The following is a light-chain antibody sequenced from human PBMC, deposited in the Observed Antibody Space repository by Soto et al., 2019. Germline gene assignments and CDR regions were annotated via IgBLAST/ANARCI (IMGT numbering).Light chain of an antibody. J-gene: IGKJ2*01. CDR1: QSISIW. Sequence: IQMTQSPSTLSASVGDRVTITCRASQSISIWLAWYQQKPGKAPKLLIYKASILESGVQSRFSGSGSGSEFTLPISSLQPDDFATYYCQQYNTYLGTFGQGTKLEIK. CDR3: QQYNTYLGT. V-gene: IGKV1-5*03. CDR2: KAS.